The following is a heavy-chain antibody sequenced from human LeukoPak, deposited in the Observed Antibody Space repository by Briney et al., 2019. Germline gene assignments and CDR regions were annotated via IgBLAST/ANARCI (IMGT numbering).Heavy chain of an antibody. Sequence: SETLSLTCAVYGGSFSGYYWSWIRQPPGKGPEWIGEINHSGSTNYNPSLKSRVTISVDTSKNQFSLKLSSVTAADTAVYYCARGLGSGSGSSQLYYFDYWGQGTLVTVSS. CDR3: ARGLGSGSGSSQLYYFDY. CDR2: INHSGST. V-gene: IGHV4-34*01. J-gene: IGHJ4*02. D-gene: IGHD3-10*01. CDR1: GGSFSGYY.